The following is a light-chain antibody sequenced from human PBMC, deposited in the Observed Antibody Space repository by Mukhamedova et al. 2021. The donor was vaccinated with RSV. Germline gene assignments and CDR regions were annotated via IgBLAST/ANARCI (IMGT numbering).Light chain of an antibody. CDR3: QQYDNLAIT. CDR2: DAS. J-gene: IGKJ5*01. Sequence: WYQRRVHGKAPKLLIYDASNLETGVPSRFSGSGSGTDFTFTISSLQPGDIATYYCQQYDNLAITFGQGTRLEIK. V-gene: IGKV1-33*01.